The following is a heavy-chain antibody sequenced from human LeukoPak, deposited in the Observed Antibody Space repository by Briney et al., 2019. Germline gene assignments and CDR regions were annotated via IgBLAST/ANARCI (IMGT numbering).Heavy chain of an antibody. Sequence: PVGSLRLSCSASGFTFSNYWMTWVRQSPGKGLEWVAIIKHDGSDKYCVDSVKGRFTISRDNAKNSLYLQMSSLRAEDTAVYYCARGGHRQKEFWGQGTLVTVSS. D-gene: IGHD3-10*01. V-gene: IGHV3-7*01. J-gene: IGHJ4*02. CDR2: IKHDGSDK. CDR1: GFTFSNYW. CDR3: ARGGHRQKEF.